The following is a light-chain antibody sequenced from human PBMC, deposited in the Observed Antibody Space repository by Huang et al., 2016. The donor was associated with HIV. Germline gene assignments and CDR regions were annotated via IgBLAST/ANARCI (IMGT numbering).Light chain of an antibody. J-gene: IGKJ4*01. V-gene: IGKV3-15*01. Sequence: ELVMTQSPATLSVSPGERATLSCRASQSVSNYLAWYQQQPGQAPRLLIYDASTGATGIPARFSGSGSGTEFTLTISSLQSEDSAVYYCQQYNDWPLTFGGGTKVEIK. CDR1: QSVSNY. CDR3: QQYNDWPLT. CDR2: DAS.